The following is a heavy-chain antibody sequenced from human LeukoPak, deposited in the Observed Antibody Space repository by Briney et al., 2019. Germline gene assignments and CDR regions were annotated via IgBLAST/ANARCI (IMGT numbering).Heavy chain of an antibody. CDR1: GGSISSYY. CDR2: IYTSGST. Sequence: SETLSLTCTVSGGSISSYYWSWIRQPAGKGLVWIGRIYTSGSTNYNPSLKSRVTMSVDTSKNQFSLKLSSATAADTAVYYCARERLRDGYRFVFDYWGQGTLVTVSS. J-gene: IGHJ4*02. CDR3: ARERLRDGYRFVFDY. D-gene: IGHD5-24*01. V-gene: IGHV4-4*07.